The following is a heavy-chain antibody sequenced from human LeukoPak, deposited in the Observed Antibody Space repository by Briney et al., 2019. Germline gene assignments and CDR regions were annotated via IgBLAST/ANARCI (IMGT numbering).Heavy chain of an antibody. CDR3: ARDLEYCSSTSCSKGGDY. V-gene: IGHV3-20*04. D-gene: IGHD2-2*01. J-gene: IGHJ4*02. CDR1: GFTLDDYG. Sequence: GGSLRLSCAASGFTLDDYGMSWVRQAPGKGLEWVSGINWNGGSTGYADSVKGRFTISRDNAKNSLYLQMNSLRAEDTALYYCARDLEYCSSTSCSKGGDYWGQGTLVTVSS. CDR2: INWNGGST.